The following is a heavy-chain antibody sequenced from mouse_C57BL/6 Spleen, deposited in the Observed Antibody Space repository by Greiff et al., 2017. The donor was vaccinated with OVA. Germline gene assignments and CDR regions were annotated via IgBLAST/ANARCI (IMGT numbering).Heavy chain of an antibody. CDR2: IYPGDGDT. CDR3: ARRGDDYDEEGYAMDY. V-gene: IGHV1-80*01. D-gene: IGHD2-4*01. Sequence: VQLQQSGAELVKPGASVKISCKASGYAFSSYWMNWVKQRPGKGLEWIGQIYPGDGDTNYNGKFKGKATLTADKSSSTAYMQLSSLTSEDSAVYFCARRGDDYDEEGYAMDYWGQGTSVTVSS. CDR1: GYAFSSYW. J-gene: IGHJ4*01.